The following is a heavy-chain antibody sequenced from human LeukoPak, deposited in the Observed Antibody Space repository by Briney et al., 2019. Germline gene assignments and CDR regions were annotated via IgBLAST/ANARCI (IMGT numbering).Heavy chain of an antibody. Sequence: GESLKISCKASGYTFSSYWIGWVRHMPGKGLEWMGMIFPGSSDTRYNPSFQGHVTISADKSINTAYLQWGSLRDSDAAIYYCATTPQRGFVTWFDPWGQGTQVTAS. D-gene: IGHD1-1*01. V-gene: IGHV5-51*01. J-gene: IGHJ5*02. CDR1: GYTFSSYW. CDR2: IFPGSSDT. CDR3: ATTPQRGFVTWFDP.